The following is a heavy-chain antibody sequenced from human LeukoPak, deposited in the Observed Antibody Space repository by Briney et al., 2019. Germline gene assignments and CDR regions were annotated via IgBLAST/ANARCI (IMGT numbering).Heavy chain of an antibody. J-gene: IGHJ5*02. V-gene: IGHV3-23*01. CDR3: ARERYDILTGEANWFDP. D-gene: IGHD3-9*01. Sequence: GGSLRLSCAASGLTVSGNYMSWVRQAPGKGLEWVSAISGSGGSTYYADSVKGRFTISRDNSKNTLYLQMDSLRAEDTAVYYCARERYDILTGEANWFDPWGQGTLVTVSS. CDR1: GLTVSGNY. CDR2: ISGSGGST.